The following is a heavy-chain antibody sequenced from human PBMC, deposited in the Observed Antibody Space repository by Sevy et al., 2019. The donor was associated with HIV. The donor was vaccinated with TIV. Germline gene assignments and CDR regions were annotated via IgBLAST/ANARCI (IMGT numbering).Heavy chain of an antibody. V-gene: IGHV3-21*01. CDR3: ARPYGSGSLEAFDF. D-gene: IGHD3-10*01. CDR1: GFTFSTYT. CDR2: ITSSSNYI. Sequence: GGSLRLSCAASGFTFSTYTMNWVRQAPGKGLEWVSSITSSSNYIYYADSVKGRFTISRDNAKDSVYLQMNSLRAEDTAVYYCARPYGSGSLEAFDFWGQGTMVTVSS. J-gene: IGHJ3*01.